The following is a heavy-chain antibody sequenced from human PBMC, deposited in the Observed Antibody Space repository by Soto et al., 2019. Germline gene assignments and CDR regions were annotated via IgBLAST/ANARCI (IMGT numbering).Heavy chain of an antibody. Sequence: QVQLQQSGPRLVKPSETLSLTCTVSSGPDRSHNWGWIRQPPGRGLEWIGYVYYTGDTAYNPSLRCRVTKXAXTXXNAISVTLNSVTAADTAVYYCVRQGIDYLHGLVDVWGQGTTVSVSS. V-gene: IGHV4-59*08. CDR2: VYYTGDT. J-gene: IGHJ6*02. CDR3: VRQGIDYLHGLVDV. CDR1: SGPDRSHN. D-gene: IGHD4-17*01.